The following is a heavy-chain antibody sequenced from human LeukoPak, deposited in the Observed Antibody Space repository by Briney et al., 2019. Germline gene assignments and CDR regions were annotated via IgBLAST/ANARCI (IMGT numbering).Heavy chain of an antibody. Sequence: GGSLRLSCAASGFTFSSYWMHWVRQAPGRGLVWVSRINSDGSSTSYADSVKGRFTISRDNAKNSLYLQMNSLRAEDTALYYCKGYCSSSSCYSDMDVWGQGTTVTVSS. CDR3: KGYCSSSSCYSDMDV. CDR1: GFTFSSYW. J-gene: IGHJ6*02. CDR2: INSDGSST. D-gene: IGHD2-2*02. V-gene: IGHV3-74*01.